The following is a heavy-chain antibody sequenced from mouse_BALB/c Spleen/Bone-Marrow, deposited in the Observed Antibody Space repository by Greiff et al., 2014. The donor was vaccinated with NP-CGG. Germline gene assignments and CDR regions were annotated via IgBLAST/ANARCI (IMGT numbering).Heavy chain of an antibody. CDR2: IDPVNGNT. Sequence: EVQLQQSGAELVKPGASVKLSCTASGFNIKDTYMHWVKQRPEQGLEWIGRIDPVNGNTKYDPKFQGKATITADTSSNTAYLQLSSLTSEDTAVYYCAIYCYGSSGFAYWGQGTLVTVSA. V-gene: IGHV14-3*02. D-gene: IGHD1-1*01. CDR3: AIYCYGSSGFAY. J-gene: IGHJ3*01. CDR1: GFNIKDTY.